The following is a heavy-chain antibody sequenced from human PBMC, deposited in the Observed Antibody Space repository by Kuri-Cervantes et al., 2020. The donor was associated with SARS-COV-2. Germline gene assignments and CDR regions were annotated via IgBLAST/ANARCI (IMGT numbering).Heavy chain of an antibody. J-gene: IGHJ6*03. CDR2: ISGSGGYI. D-gene: IGHD2-21*01. CDR3: ARVAGEGPIYYYYMDV. CDR1: GFTFSSYS. V-gene: IGHV3-21*01. Sequence: GESLKISCAASGFTFSSYSMNWVRQAPGKGLEWVSSISGSGGYIYYADALKGRFTISRDDAKNALYLQMNSLRGEDTAVYYCARVAGEGPIYYYYMDVWGKGTTVTVSS.